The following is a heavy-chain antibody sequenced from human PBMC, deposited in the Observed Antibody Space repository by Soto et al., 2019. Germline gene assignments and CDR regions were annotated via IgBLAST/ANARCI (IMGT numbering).Heavy chain of an antibody. CDR1: GGSISSYY. CDR3: ARLIYNYYGSANWFDP. CDR2: IYYSGST. V-gene: IGHV4-59*08. D-gene: IGHD3-10*01. J-gene: IGHJ5*02. Sequence: NPSETLSLTCTVSGGSISSYYWSWIRQPPGKGLEWIGYIYYSGSTNYNPSLKSRVTISVDTSKNQFSLKLSSVTAADTAVYYCARLIYNYYGSANWFDPWGQGTLVTVSS.